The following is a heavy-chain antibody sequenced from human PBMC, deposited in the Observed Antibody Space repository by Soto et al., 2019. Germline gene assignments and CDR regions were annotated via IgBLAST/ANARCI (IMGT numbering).Heavy chain of an antibody. D-gene: IGHD2-21*02. CDR2: IYWDYDK. Sequence: QITLKESGPTLVKPTQTLTLTCTISGFSLSTGGVGVGWIRQPPGKALEWLALIYWDYDKRYSPSLKSLLTINMDTAKNQVVLTMITMDPVDTATYYCVHSRCGGDCLQSYSSHYYYGMDVWGQGTTVTVSS. J-gene: IGHJ6*02. CDR3: VHSRCGGDCLQSYSSHYYYGMDV. CDR1: GFSLSTGGVG. V-gene: IGHV2-5*02.